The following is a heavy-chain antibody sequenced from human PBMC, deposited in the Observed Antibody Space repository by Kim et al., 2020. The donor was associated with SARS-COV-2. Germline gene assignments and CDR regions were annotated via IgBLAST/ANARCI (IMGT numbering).Heavy chain of an antibody. V-gene: IGHV3-15*01. D-gene: IGHD3-16*02. CDR3: TTAYSYNHYVWRSYHYTPELLDY. CDR1: GFTFSNAG. Sequence: GGSLRLSCATSGFTFSNAGMSWVRQAPGKGLEWVGRIKSKTDGGTTDYAAPVKGRFTIARADSKNTLYLQKNSLKTEDTAVYYCTTAYSYNHYVWRSYHYTPELLDYLGQGTLVSV. CDR2: IKSKTDGGTT. J-gene: IGHJ4*02.